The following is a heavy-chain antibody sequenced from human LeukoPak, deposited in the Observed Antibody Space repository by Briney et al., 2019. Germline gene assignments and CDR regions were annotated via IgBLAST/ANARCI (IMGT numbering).Heavy chain of an antibody. Sequence: ASMKVSCTASGYTFTGYYMHWVRQAPGQGLEWMGMIYPRDGSTSYAQKFQGRVTVTRDTSTSTVHMELSGLRSEDTAVYYCARDQEGFDYWGQGTLVTVSS. CDR3: ARDQEGFDY. CDR2: IYPRDGST. J-gene: IGHJ4*02. V-gene: IGHV1-46*01. CDR1: GYTFTGYY.